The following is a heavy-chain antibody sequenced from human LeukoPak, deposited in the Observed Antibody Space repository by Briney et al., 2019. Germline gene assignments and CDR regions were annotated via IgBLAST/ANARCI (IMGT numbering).Heavy chain of an antibody. CDR1: GFTFSAYG. Sequence: GGSLRLSCAASGFTFSAYGMHWVRQAPGKGLEWVAVVWFDGSNKYYADSVKGRFTISRDNSKNTLYLQMNSLRAEDTAVYYCARVRGDDKYSSGWYPDYWGQGTLVTVSS. D-gene: IGHD6-19*01. CDR3: ARVRGDDKYSSGWYPDY. J-gene: IGHJ4*02. CDR2: VWFDGSNK. V-gene: IGHV3-33*01.